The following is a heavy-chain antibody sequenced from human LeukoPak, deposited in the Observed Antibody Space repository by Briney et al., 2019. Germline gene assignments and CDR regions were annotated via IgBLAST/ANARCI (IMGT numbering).Heavy chain of an antibody. Sequence: PGGSLRLSCAASGLTFSTYWMHWVRQAPGKGLVWVSRINGDGRSTTYADFVKGRFTISRDNAKNTLYLQMNSLRAEDTAVYYCAREGTSGWYYFEYWGQGTLVTVSS. J-gene: IGHJ4*02. V-gene: IGHV3-74*01. CDR3: AREGTSGWYYFEY. D-gene: IGHD6-19*01. CDR2: INGDGRST. CDR1: GLTFSTYW.